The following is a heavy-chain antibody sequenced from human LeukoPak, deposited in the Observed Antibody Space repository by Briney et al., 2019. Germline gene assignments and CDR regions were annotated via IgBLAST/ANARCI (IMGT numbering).Heavy chain of an antibody. CDR2: ISYDGSNK. CDR1: GFTFSSYA. Sequence: PGGSLRLSCAASGFTFSSYAMHWVRQAPGKGLEWVAVISYDGSNKYYADSVKGRFTISRDNSKNTLYLQMNSLRAEDTAVYYCARDLGSPDGYWGQGTLVTVSS. J-gene: IGHJ4*02. V-gene: IGHV3-30-3*01. D-gene: IGHD1-14*01. CDR3: ARDLGSPDGY.